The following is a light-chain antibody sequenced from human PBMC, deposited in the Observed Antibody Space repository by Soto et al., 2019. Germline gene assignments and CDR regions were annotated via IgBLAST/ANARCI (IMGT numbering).Light chain of an antibody. J-gene: IGLJ2*01. CDR1: SSDVGSYNL. Sequence: QSALTQPASVSGSPGQSITISCTGTSSDVGSYNLVSWYQQHPGKAPKLMIYEGSKRPSGASNRFSGSKSGNTASLTISGLQAEDEADYYCCSYAGSSTPVVFGGGTQLTVL. CDR3: CSYAGSSTPVV. CDR2: EGS. V-gene: IGLV2-23*01.